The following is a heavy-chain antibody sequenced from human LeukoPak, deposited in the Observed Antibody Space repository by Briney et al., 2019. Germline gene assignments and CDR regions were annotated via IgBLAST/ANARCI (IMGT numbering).Heavy chain of an antibody. CDR2: ISSSSSYI. CDR3: ASGGIYDSSGYYPDYFDY. J-gene: IGHJ4*02. D-gene: IGHD3-22*01. CDR1: GFTFSSYS. Sequence: GGSLRLSCAASGFTFSSYSMNWVRQAPGKGLEWVSSISSSSSYIYYADSVKGRFTISRDNATNSLYLQMNSLRAEDTAVYYCASGGIYDSSGYYPDYFDYWGQGTLVTVSS. V-gene: IGHV3-21*01.